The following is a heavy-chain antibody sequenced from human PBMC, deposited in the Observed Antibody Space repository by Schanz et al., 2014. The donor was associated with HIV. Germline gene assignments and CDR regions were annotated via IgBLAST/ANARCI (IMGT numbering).Heavy chain of an antibody. CDR3: ARARAKIEGRPVGNWFDP. D-gene: IGHD6-6*01. V-gene: IGHV1-8*01. J-gene: IGHJ5*02. CDR1: GYIFTSNG. Sequence: QVQLVQSGTEVTKPGASVRVSCTTSGYIFTSNGISWVRQATGQGLEWMGWMNPNSGHTGYAQKFQGRVDMTRPTSISTAYMELRGLTSEDTAVYFCARARAKIEGRPVGNWFDPWGQGTLVTVSS. CDR2: MNPNSGHT.